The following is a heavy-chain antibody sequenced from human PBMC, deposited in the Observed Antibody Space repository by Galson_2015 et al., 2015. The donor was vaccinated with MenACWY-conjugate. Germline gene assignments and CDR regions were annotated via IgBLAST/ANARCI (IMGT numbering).Heavy chain of an antibody. J-gene: IGHJ5*02. Sequence: TCTVSGGSISSSSYFWDWIRQPPGKGLEWIGTIYYSGTTYYNPSLKSRVTISVDTSKNQFSLQLNSVTPEDTAVYYCAGERSSGRFDPWGQGTLVTVSS. CDR2: IYYSGTT. V-gene: IGHV4-39*07. D-gene: IGHD6-19*01. CDR3: AGERSSGRFDP. CDR1: GGSISSSSYF.